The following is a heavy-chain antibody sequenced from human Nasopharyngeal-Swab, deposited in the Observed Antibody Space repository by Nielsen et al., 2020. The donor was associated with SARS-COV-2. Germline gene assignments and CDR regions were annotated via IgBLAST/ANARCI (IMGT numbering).Heavy chain of an antibody. Sequence: ASVKVSCKASGYTFTGYDINWVRQATGQGLEWMGWMNPNSGNTGYAQKFQGRVTMTRNTSISTAYMELSSLRSEDTAVYYCARAGKIQLWFNSLYYFDYWGQGTLVTVSS. CDR1: GYTFTGYD. CDR3: ARAGKIQLWFNSLYYFDY. J-gene: IGHJ4*02. V-gene: IGHV1-8*01. D-gene: IGHD5-18*01. CDR2: MNPNSGNT.